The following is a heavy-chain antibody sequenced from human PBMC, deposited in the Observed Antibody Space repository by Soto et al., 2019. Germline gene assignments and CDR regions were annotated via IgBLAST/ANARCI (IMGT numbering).Heavy chain of an antibody. CDR3: ARYYYDSNGYYYSGP. CDR1: GGSISSYY. CDR2: IYYSGST. D-gene: IGHD3-22*01. J-gene: IGHJ5*02. Sequence: PSETLSLTCTVSGGSISSYYWSWIRQPPGKGLEWIGYIYYSGSTNYNPSLKSRVTISVDTSKNQFSLKLSSVTAADTAVYYCARYYYDSNGYYYSGPWGQGTLVTVSS. V-gene: IGHV4-59*01.